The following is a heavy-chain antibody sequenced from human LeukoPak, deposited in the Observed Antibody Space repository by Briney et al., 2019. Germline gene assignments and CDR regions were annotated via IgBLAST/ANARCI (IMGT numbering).Heavy chain of an antibody. CDR2: IYHSGSP. D-gene: IGHD6-19*01. Sequence: ASETLSLACTVSGYSISSGYYWDWIRQPPGKGLEWIGSIYHSGSPYYNPSLKSRVTISVDTSKNQFSLKLSSVTAADTAVYYCARVCSVAVAVWARYYYYMDVWGKGTTVTVSS. J-gene: IGHJ6*03. CDR1: GYSISSGYY. V-gene: IGHV4-38-2*02. CDR3: ARVCSVAVAVWARYYYYMDV.